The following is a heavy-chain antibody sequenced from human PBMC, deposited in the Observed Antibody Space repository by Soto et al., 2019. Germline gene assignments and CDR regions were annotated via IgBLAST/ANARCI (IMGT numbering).Heavy chain of an antibody. Sequence: EMQLLESGGGLVQPGGSLRLSCAASGFTFSSYAMSWVRQAPGKGLEWVSAISGSGGSTYYAGSVKGRFTISRDNSKNTLYLQMNSLGAEDTAVYYCVKDNMVRGVIGYNDYWGQGTLVTVSS. J-gene: IGHJ4*02. CDR3: VKDNMVRGVIGYNDY. CDR1: GFTFSSYA. D-gene: IGHD3-10*01. CDR2: ISGSGGST. V-gene: IGHV3-23*01.